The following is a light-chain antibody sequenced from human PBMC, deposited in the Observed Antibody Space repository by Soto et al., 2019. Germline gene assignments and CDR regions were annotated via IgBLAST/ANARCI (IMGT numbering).Light chain of an antibody. V-gene: IGKV3-11*01. Sequence: EIVLTQSPATLSLSPGERATLSCRASQSISSYLAWYQQKPDQAPRLPIYDASNRATGIPARFSGSGSGTDFTLTINSLEPEDFAVYYCHQRSTWPFTFGPGTKVDIK. CDR2: DAS. J-gene: IGKJ3*01. CDR1: QSISSY. CDR3: HQRSTWPFT.